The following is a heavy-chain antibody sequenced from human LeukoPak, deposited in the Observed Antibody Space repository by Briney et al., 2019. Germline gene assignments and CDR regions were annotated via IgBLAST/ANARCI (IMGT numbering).Heavy chain of an antibody. CDR3: ARPGKYSSRYYYYGMDV. J-gene: IGHJ6*02. CDR2: IIPIFGTA. CDR1: GGTFSSYA. V-gene: IGHV1-69*13. D-gene: IGHD6-19*01. Sequence: SVKVSCKASGGTFSSYAISWVRQAPGQGLEWMGGIIPIFGTANYAQKFQGRVTITADESTSTAYMELSRLRSEDTAVYYCARPGKYSSRYYYYGMDVWGQGTTVTVSS.